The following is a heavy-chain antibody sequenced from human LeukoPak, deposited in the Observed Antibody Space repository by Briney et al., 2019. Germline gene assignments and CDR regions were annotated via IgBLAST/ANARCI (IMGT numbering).Heavy chain of an antibody. CDR2: ISSSSSHI. V-gene: IGHV3-21*01. J-gene: IGHJ5*02. Sequence: GGSLRLSCAASGFTFSSYSMNWVRQAPGKGLEWVSSISSSSSHIYHAESVKGRFTISRDNAKNSLYLQMNSLGAEDTAVYYCARIAAAGTAYNWFDPWGQGTLVTVSS. CDR1: GFTFSSYS. CDR3: ARIAAAGTAYNWFDP. D-gene: IGHD6-13*01.